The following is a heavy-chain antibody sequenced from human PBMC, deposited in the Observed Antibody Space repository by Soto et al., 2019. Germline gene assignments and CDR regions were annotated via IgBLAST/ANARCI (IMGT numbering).Heavy chain of an antibody. CDR3: ASQGLIRVAATSEKNWFDP. CDR1: GGSINNHY. D-gene: IGHD2-15*01. Sequence: PSETLSLTCTVSGGSINNHYWSWIRQPPGKGLEWIGYIYYAGSTNYNPSLKSRVTMSVDTSKNRFSLKLTSLTAADTAMYYFASQGLIRVAATSEKNWFDPWGQGTLVTVSS. J-gene: IGHJ5*02. CDR2: IYYAGST. V-gene: IGHV4-59*11.